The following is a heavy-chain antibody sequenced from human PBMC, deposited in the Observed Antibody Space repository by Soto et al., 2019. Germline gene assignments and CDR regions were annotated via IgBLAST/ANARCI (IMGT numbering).Heavy chain of an antibody. Sequence: QVQLQESGPGLVKPSQTLSLTCTVSGGSISSGGYYWSWIRQHPGKGLEWIGHIYYRGSTYYNPSLKTRVTISVDTSKNKFSLKLSSVTAADTAVYYCATSIAARPVDYWGQGTLVTVSS. J-gene: IGHJ4*02. D-gene: IGHD6-6*01. CDR2: IYYRGST. V-gene: IGHV4-31*03. CDR3: ATSIAARPVDY. CDR1: GGSISSGGYY.